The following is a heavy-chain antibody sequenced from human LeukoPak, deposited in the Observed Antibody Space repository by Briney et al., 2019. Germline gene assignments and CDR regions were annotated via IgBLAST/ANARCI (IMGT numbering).Heavy chain of an antibody. Sequence: SETLSLTCTVSGGSISSYYWSWIRQPAGKGPEWIGRIYTSGSTNYNPSLKSRVTMSVDTSKNQFSLKLSSVTAADTAVYYCAREITYYDILTGPAYFDYWGQGTLVTVSS. V-gene: IGHV4-4*07. CDR2: IYTSGST. CDR3: AREITYYDILTGPAYFDY. J-gene: IGHJ4*02. CDR1: GGSISSYY. D-gene: IGHD3-9*01.